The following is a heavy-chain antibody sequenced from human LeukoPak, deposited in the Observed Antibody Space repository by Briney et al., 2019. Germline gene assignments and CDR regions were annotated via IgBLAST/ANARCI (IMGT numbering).Heavy chain of an antibody. CDR2: ISGSGGST. V-gene: IGHV3-23*01. J-gene: IGHJ6*03. D-gene: IGHD6-6*01. CDR1: GFTFSSYA. Sequence: GGSLRLSCAASGFTFSSYAKSWVRQAPGKGLEWVSAISGSGGSTYYADSVKGRFTISRDNSKNTLYLQMNSLRAEDTAVYYCAKGSGWQLDYMDVWGKGTTVTVSS. CDR3: AKGSGWQLDYMDV.